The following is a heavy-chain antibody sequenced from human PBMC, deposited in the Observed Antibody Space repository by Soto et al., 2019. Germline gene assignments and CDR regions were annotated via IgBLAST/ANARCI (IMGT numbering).Heavy chain of an antibody. V-gene: IGHV3-30*18. J-gene: IGHJ6*02. CDR2: ISHDGSNQ. Sequence: QVQLVESGGGVVQPGRSLRLSCAPSGFSFSDFGMHWVRQAPGKGLEWVAAISHDGSNQYYGDSVKGRFSISRDHSNNRLYLQMNNLKVEDSAIDFCAKETRSRAVTATRVNGMDVWGQVTTVTVSS. CDR3: AKETRSRAVTATRVNGMDV. D-gene: IGHD2-21*02. CDR1: GFSFSDFG.